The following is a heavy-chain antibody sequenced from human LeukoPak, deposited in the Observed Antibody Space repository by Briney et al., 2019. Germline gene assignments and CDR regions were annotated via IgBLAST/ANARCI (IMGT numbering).Heavy chain of an antibody. CDR3: ARVLRWLQSGVDY. D-gene: IGHD5-24*01. J-gene: IGHJ4*02. V-gene: IGHV3-21*04. CDR1: GFTFSTYS. Sequence: GGSLRLSCAASGFTFSTYSMNWVRQAPGKGLEWVSSISRSSSYIYYADSLKGRFTISRDNAKNSLYLQMNSLRAEDTAVYYCARVLRWLQSGVDYWGQGTLVTVSS. CDR2: ISRSSSYI.